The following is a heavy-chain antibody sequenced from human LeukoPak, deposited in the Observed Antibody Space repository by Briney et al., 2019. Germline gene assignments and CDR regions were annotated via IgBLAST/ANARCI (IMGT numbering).Heavy chain of an antibody. CDR1: GFTFSSYW. CDR2: IKQDGSEK. D-gene: IGHD3-3*01. CDR3: AGGPGFLIDC. Sequence: PGGSLRLSCAASGFTFSSYWMSWVRKAPGKGLEWVANIKQDGSEKHYVDSVKGRLTISRDNAKNLLYLQMNSLRVEDTAVYYCAGGPGFLIDCWGQGTLVTVSS. V-gene: IGHV3-7*01. J-gene: IGHJ4*02.